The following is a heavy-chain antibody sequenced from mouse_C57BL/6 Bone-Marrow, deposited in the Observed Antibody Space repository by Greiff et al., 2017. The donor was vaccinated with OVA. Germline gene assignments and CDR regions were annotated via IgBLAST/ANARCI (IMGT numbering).Heavy chain of an antibody. D-gene: IGHD1-1*01. CDR1: GYTFTSYD. Sequence: QVQLKQSGPELVKPGASVKLSCKASGYTFTSYDINWVKQRPGQGLEWIGWIYPRDGSTKYNEKFQGKATLTVDTSSSTAYMKLHSLTSKDSAVYFCALYGISLRWYFDVGGTGTTVTVSA. CDR3: ALYGISLRWYFDV. CDR2: IYPRDGST. J-gene: IGHJ1*03. V-gene: IGHV1-85*01.